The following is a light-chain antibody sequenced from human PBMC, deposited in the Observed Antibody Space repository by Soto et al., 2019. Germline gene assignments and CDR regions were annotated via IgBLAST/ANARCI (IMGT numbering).Light chain of an antibody. CDR2: DVS. V-gene: IGKV3-11*01. J-gene: IGKJ1*01. CDR3: QERNNRPLT. CDR1: QSISRD. Sequence: ETVLTQSPATLSLSPGERATLSCRASQSISRDLAWYQQKPGQPPRLLICDVSNRATGVPARFSGSGSGTDFTLTISSLEPEDFADYYCQERNNRPLTFGQGTKVDIK.